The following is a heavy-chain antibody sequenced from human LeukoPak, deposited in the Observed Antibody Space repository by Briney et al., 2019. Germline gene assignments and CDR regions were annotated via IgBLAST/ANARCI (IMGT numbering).Heavy chain of an antibody. CDR3: ARDRASLFYFDY. V-gene: IGHV3-53*05. J-gene: IGHJ4*02. CDR1: GFTVSNKY. CDR2: IYSDGRT. Sequence: GGSLRLSCAASGFTVSNKYMTWVRQAPGKGLEWVSLIYSDGRTYYADSVKGRCTISRDNSKSTLYLQMNSLRAEDTAVYYCARDRASLFYFDYWGQGTLVTVSS.